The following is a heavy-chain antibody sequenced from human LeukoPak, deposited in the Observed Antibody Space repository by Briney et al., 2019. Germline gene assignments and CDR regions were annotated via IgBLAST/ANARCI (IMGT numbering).Heavy chain of an antibody. V-gene: IGHV3-21*01. CDR1: GFTFSSYE. J-gene: IGHJ3*02. CDR2: MSSSSSYI. Sequence: PGGSLRLSCAASGFTFSSYEMNWVRQAPGKGLEWVSSMSSSSSYIYYADSVKGRFTISRDNAKNSLYLQMNSLRAEDTAVYYCARGKIDAFDIWGQGTMVTVSS. CDR3: ARGKIDAFDI.